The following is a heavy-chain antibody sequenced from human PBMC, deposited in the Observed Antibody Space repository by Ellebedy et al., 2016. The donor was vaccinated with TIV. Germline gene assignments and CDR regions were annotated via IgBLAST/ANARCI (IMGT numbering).Heavy chain of an antibody. Sequence: GESLKISXAASGFTVSSNYMSWVRQAPGKGLEWVSVIHSDGSTHYADSVKGRFTVSRDNSKNMLYIQMNSLRAEDTAVYYCARGMATIYFDYWGQGTLVTVSA. CDR2: IHSDGST. V-gene: IGHV3-53*01. J-gene: IGHJ4*02. CDR1: GFTVSSNY. D-gene: IGHD5-24*01. CDR3: ARGMATIYFDY.